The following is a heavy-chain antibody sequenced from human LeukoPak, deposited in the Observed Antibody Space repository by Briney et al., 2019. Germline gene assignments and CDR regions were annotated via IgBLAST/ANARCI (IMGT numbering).Heavy chain of an antibody. J-gene: IGHJ4*02. Sequence: SVQVSCKASGGTFSSYAISWVRQAPGQGLEWMGGIIPIFGTANYAQKFQGRVTITADESTSTAYMELSSLRSEDTAVYYCARGSKMATYSGNNSPGSPFDYWGQGTLVTVSS. CDR2: IIPIFGTA. V-gene: IGHV1-69*01. CDR3: ARGSKMATYSGNNSPGSPFDY. CDR1: GGTFSSYA. D-gene: IGHD5-24*01.